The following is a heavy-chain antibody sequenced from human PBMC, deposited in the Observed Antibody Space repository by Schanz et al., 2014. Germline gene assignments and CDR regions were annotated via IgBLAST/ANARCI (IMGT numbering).Heavy chain of an antibody. V-gene: IGHV3-64D*06. CDR2: ISNNGDST. J-gene: IGHJ3*02. CDR3: ARKMKLGVYGGKGHDSLDI. D-gene: IGHD4-17*01. Sequence: EVQLVESGGDLVQPGGSLRLSCSASGFTFSTFAMHWVRQAPGKGLEYISAISNNGDSTYYADSVKGRFTISRDNSKNTLFLQMSSLRAEDTAVYYCARKMKLGVYGGKGHDSLDIWGQGTMVTVSS. CDR1: GFTFSTFA.